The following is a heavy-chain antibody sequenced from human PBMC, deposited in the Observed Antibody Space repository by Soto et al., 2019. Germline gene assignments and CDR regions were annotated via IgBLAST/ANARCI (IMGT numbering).Heavy chain of an antibody. J-gene: IGHJ4*02. D-gene: IGHD3-22*01. V-gene: IGHV3-30*18. CDR1: GFTFSAYG. Sequence: PGGSLRLSCAVSGFTFSAYGMHWVRQAPGKGLEWVAAISHDGTNKNYGDSVKGRFTISRDNSKNTLYLQMNSLRPEDTALYYCAKDEYYYSRSGYYIFDYWGQGTLVTVSS. CDR2: ISHDGTNK. CDR3: AKDEYYYSRSGYYIFDY.